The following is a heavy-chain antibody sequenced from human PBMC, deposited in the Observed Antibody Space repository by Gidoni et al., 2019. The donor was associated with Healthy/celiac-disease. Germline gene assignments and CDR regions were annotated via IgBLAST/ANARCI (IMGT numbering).Heavy chain of an antibody. Sequence: QVQLQESGPGLVKPSQTLSLTCTVSGGSISSGGYYWSWIRQHPGKGLEWIGYIYYSGSTYYNPSLKSRVTISVDTSKNQFSLKLSSVTAADTAVYYCARVGRDGYKELHYFDYWGQGTLVTVSS. CDR2: IYYSGST. D-gene: IGHD5-12*01. V-gene: IGHV4-31*03. CDR1: GGSISSGGYY. CDR3: ARVGRDGYKELHYFDY. J-gene: IGHJ4*02.